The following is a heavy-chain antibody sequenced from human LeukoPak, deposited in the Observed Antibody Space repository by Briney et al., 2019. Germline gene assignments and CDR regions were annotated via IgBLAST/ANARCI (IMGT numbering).Heavy chain of an antibody. Sequence: QPGGSLRLSCAASGFTFSSYWMHWVRQAPGKGLVWVSRINSDGSSTSYADSVRGRFSISRDNAQTSLYLQMNSLRAEDTAVYYCARASDPWLQLTWGQGTLVTVSS. J-gene: IGHJ5*02. CDR2: INSDGSST. V-gene: IGHV3-74*01. D-gene: IGHD5-24*01. CDR3: ARASDPWLQLT. CDR1: GFTFSSYW.